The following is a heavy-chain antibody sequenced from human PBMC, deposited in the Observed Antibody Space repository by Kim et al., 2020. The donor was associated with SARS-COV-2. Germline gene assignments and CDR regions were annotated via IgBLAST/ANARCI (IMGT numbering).Heavy chain of an antibody. J-gene: IGHJ4*02. CDR2: ISWNSGSI. CDR1: GFTFDDYA. Sequence: GGSLRLSCAASGFTFDDYAMHWVRQAPGKGLEWVSGISWNSGSIGYADSVKGRFTISRDNAKNSLYLQMNSLRAEDTALYYCAAHYGDYALGGFDYWGQGTLVTVSS. CDR3: AAHYGDYALGGFDY. V-gene: IGHV3-9*01. D-gene: IGHD4-17*01.